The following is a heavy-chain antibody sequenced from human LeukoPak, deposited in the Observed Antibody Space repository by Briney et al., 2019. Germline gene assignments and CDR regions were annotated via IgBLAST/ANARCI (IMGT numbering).Heavy chain of an antibody. CDR3: AKHVDTAMDTYYYYYMDV. CDR1: GGTFSSYA. V-gene: IGHV1-69*06. Sequence: SVKVSCKASGGTFSSYAISWVRQAPGQGLEWMGGIIPIFGTANYAQKFQGRVTITADKSTSTAYMELSSLRSEDTAVYYCAKHVDTAMDTYYYYYMDVWGKGTTVTVSS. D-gene: IGHD5-18*01. J-gene: IGHJ6*03. CDR2: IIPIFGTA.